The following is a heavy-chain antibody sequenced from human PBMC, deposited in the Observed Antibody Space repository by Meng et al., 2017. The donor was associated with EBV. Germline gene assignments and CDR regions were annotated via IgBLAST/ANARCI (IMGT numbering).Heavy chain of an antibody. CDR2: IIPAGGNT. D-gene: IGHD1/OR15-1a*01. Sequence: QVELVQFGAEVKKPGASVKVSCKASGYTFTSYYLHWVRQAPGQGLEWMGIIIPAGGNTNYAQKFRGRFTMTRDTSTSTVYMDLSILTSEDTAVYYCVRELVGGTFDYWGQGTLVTV. CDR1: GYTFTSYY. J-gene: IGHJ4*02. CDR3: VRELVGGTFDY. V-gene: IGHV1-46*01.